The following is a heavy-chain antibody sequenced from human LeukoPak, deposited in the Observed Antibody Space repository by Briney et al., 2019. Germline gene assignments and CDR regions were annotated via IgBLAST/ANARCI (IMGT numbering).Heavy chain of an antibody. D-gene: IGHD3-10*01. V-gene: IGHV1-18*01. CDR2: ISAYNGNT. J-gene: IGHJ3*02. CDR1: GYTFTSYG. CDR3: ARGGAMVRGVLDAFDI. Sequence: ASVKVSCKASGYTFTSYGISWVRQAPGQGLEWTGWISAYNGNTNYAQKLQGRVTMTTDTSTSTAYMELRSLRSDDTAVYYCARGGAMVRGVLDAFDIWGQGTMVTVSS.